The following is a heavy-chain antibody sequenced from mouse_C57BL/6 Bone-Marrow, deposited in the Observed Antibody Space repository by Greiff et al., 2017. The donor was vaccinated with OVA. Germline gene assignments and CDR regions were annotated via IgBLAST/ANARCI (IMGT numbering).Heavy chain of an antibody. Sequence: VKLQQSGPGLVAPSQSLSITCTVSGFSLTSYGVDWVRQPPGKGLEWLGVIWGGGSTNYNSALMSRLSISKDNSKSQVFLKMNRLQTDDTAMYYCAKHPDGYGAYWGQGTLVTVSA. CDR1: GFSLTSYG. V-gene: IGHV2-9*01. D-gene: IGHD2-3*01. CDR2: IWGGGST. J-gene: IGHJ3*01. CDR3: AKHPDGYGAY.